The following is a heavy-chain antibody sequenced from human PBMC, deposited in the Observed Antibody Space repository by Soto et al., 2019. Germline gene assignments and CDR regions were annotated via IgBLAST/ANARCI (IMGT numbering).Heavy chain of an antibody. CDR1: GYIFTTFG. Sequence: QVQLVQSGAEVRKPGASVKVSCKASGYIFTTFGIGWVRQAPGQGLEWMGWISAYNGNRNFAQNVRDRVTMTTDTSTNTAHMELRSLRSDDTAVYYCARDGGTGLDSWGQGTLVTVSS. J-gene: IGHJ4*02. V-gene: IGHV1-18*01. CDR3: ARDGGTGLDS. CDR2: ISAYNGNR. D-gene: IGHD1-1*01.